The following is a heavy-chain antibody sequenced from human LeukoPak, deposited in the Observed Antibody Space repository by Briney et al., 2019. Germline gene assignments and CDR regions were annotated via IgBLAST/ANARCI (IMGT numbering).Heavy chain of an antibody. D-gene: IGHD2-15*01. CDR3: ARGAWATRLGS. CDR2: IYESGTT. V-gene: IGHV4-34*01. Sequence: SETLSLTCAVYSESLNSYYWSWVRQPPGEGLEWIGEIYESGTTKYNPSLKSRVTISMVPSKQQFSLSLNSVTAADTAVYYCARGAWATRLGSWGLGTPVIVSS. CDR1: SESLNSYY. J-gene: IGHJ4*02.